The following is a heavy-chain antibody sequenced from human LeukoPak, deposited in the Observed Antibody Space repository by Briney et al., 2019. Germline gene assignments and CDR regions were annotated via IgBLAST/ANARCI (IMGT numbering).Heavy chain of an antibody. Sequence: PSQTLSLTCTVCGGSISSGDYYWSWIRQPPGKGLEWIGYIYYSGSTYYNPSLKSRVTISVDTSKNQFSLKLSSVTAADTAVYYCAREVDTYYFDYWGQGTLVTVSS. J-gene: IGHJ4*02. D-gene: IGHD2-15*01. CDR2: IYYSGST. V-gene: IGHV4-30-4*08. CDR3: AREVDTYYFDY. CDR1: GGSISSGDYY.